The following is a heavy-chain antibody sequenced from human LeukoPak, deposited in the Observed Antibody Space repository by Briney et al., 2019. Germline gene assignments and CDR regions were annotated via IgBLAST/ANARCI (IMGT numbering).Heavy chain of an antibody. CDR3: VRGGYTMIKADAFDI. D-gene: IGHD3-22*01. V-gene: IGHV3-21*01. J-gene: IGHJ3*02. CDR2: ISTRRNYI. Sequence: GGSLRLSCTASGFSFSVYDMNWVRQTPGKGLEWVASISTRRNYIYYAASLKGRFTVSRENDKASLYLQVNNLRADDTGRYYCVRGGYTMIKADAFDIWGQGTLVIVSS. CDR1: GFSFSVYD.